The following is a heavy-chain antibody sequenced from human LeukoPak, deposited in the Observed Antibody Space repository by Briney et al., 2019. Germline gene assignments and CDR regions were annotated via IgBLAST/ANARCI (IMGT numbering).Heavy chain of an antibody. J-gene: IGHJ4*02. CDR2: ITSSGTGT. CDR1: GFTFNIYA. Sequence: GGSLRLSCAASGFTFNIYAMSWVRQAPGKGLEWVSSITSSGTGTFYADSVKGRFTISRDNSESTLYLQMNSLRAEDTAVYYCAKDRPNYYDSSGHYYRRNGDYXGQGXXVTV. V-gene: IGHV3-23*01. CDR3: AKDRPNYYDSSGHYYRRNGDY. D-gene: IGHD3-22*01.